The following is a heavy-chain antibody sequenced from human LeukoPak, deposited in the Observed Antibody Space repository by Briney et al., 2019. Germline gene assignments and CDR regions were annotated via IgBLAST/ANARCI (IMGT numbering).Heavy chain of an antibody. Sequence: GGSLRLSCAASGFTFSDYYMSWIRQAPGKGLEWVSYISSSGSSICYADSVKGRFTISRDNAKNSLYLQMNSLRAEDTAIYYCGRELSEKYCIDYWGQGTLVTVSS. J-gene: IGHJ4*02. CDR2: ISSSGSSI. CDR1: GFTFSDYY. CDR3: GRELSEKYCIDY. V-gene: IGHV3-11*04. D-gene: IGHD2-8*02.